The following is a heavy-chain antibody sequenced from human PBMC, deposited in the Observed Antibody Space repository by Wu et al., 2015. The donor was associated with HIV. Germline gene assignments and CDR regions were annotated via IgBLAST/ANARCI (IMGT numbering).Heavy chain of an antibody. J-gene: IGHJ6*02. CDR2: FNPEDGET. D-gene: IGHD6-19*01. V-gene: IGHV1-24*01. Sequence: QVYLEQSGAEVKKPGASVTVSCKVSGYFLSKISIHWVRQAPGKGLEWMGGFNPEDGETIYAQKLQGRVSMTEDISSDIAYMELRSLKSDDTAVYYCVRDQQWPPEYYHYYGMDVWGQGTTITVSS. CDR1: GYFLSKIS. CDR3: VRDQQWPPEYYHYYGMDV.